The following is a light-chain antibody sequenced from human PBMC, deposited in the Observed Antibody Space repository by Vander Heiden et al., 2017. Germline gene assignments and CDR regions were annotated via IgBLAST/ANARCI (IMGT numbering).Light chain of an antibody. Sequence: QSVLTSPPSASGSPGQSVPISCTGTGSDVGAYSYASWYRHHPGKAPKLIIYEVSKRPSGVPDRFSGSKSGNTASLTVSGLQAEDEADYYCNSYAGSGYVFGTGTKVTVL. V-gene: IGLV2-8*01. CDR3: NSYAGSGYV. J-gene: IGLJ1*01. CDR2: EVS. CDR1: GSDVGAYSY.